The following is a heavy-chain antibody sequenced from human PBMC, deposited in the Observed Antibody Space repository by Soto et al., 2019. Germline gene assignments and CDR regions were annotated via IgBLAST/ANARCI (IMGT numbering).Heavy chain of an antibody. CDR3: ARGRGPTRGSQPYFDH. V-gene: IGHV4-34*02. Sequence: QVQFQHWGAGLLKPSETVSLTCAVNGGAFSDYHWTWIRQAPGNGLEWIGEVNHFGTTKYNPSLQSRVTISVDTSKNLFSLNRTSVTAADTALYYCARGRGPTRGSQPYFDHWGQGALVSVSS. CDR2: VNHFGTT. CDR1: GGAFSDYH. J-gene: IGHJ4*02. D-gene: IGHD2-15*01.